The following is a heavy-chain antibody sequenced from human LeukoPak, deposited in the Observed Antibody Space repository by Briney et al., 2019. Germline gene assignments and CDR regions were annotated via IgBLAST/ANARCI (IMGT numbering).Heavy chain of an antibody. CDR1: GFTFSSYS. J-gene: IGHJ4*02. CDR2: ISYDGSNK. CDR3: ARVTQTLLWFGEFSD. V-gene: IGHV3-30*03. Sequence: GGSLRLSCAASGFTFSSYSMNWVRQPPGKGLEWVAVISYDGSNKNYADSVKGRFTISRDNSKDTLYLQMSSLRTEDTALYYCARVTQTLLWFGEFSDWGRGTLVTVSS. D-gene: IGHD3-10*01.